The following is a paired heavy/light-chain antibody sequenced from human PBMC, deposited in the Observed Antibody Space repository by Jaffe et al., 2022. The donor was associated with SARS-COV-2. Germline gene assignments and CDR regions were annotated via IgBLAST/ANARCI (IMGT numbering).Heavy chain of an antibody. CDR2: IYYSGST. J-gene: IGHJ4*02. V-gene: IGHV4-39*01. CDR3: ARQYGAGPLTPRPGGGDFDY. CDR1: GGSISSSSYY. Sequence: QLQLQESGPGLVKPSETLSLTCTVSGGSISSSSYYWGWIRQPPGKGLEWIGSIYYSGSTYYNPSLKSRVTISVDTSKNQFSLKLSSVTAADTAVYYCARQYGAGPLTPRPGGGDFDYWGQGTLVTVSS. D-gene: IGHD3-9*01.
Light chain of an antibody. Sequence: EIVMTQSPATLSVSPGERATLSCRASQSVSSNLAWYQQKPGQAPRLLIYGASTRATGIPARFSGSGSGTEFTLTISSLQSEDFAVYYCQQYNNWPPCTFGQGTKVEIK. V-gene: IGKV3-15*01. CDR3: QQYNNWPPCT. CDR2: GAS. CDR1: QSVSSN. J-gene: IGKJ1*01.